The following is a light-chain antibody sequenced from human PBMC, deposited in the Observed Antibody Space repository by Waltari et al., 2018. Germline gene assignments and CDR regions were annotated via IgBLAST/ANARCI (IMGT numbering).Light chain of an antibody. J-gene: IGKJ3*01. Sequence: EIVVTQSPGTLSLFPGERATLSCWASHSVTNTYLSWFLQKPAQAPRLLIYGASTRSAGVPDRLSGSGSGTHYTLTISRLEPEDIAMYYCQQYADSPFTFGPGTKVELK. CDR2: GAS. V-gene: IGKV3-20*01. CDR1: HSVTNTY. CDR3: QQYADSPFT.